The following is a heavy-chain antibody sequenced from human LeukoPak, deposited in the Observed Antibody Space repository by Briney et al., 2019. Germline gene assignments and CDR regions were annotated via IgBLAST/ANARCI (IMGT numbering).Heavy chain of an antibody. D-gene: IGHD3-3*01. CDR3: ARSWGITALGAFDI. J-gene: IGHJ3*02. V-gene: IGHV4-59*08. Sequence: SETLSLTCTVSGGSITVYYWSWIRPPPGEGLQWIGYIYYSGITNHNPSRKSRLTISADTSKTQFSLKLRSVTAADTAVYYCARSWGITALGAFDIWGQGTMVTVSS. CDR2: IYYSGIT. CDR1: GGSITVYY.